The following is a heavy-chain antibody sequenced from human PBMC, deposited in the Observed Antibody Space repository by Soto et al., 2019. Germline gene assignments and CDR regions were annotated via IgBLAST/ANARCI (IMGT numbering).Heavy chain of an antibody. D-gene: IGHD3-22*01. CDR2: IIPIFGTA. Sequence: ASVKVSCKFYGGTFSRYAISWVREAAVRELEWMGGIIPIFGTANYAQKFQGRVTITADESTSTAYMELSSLRSEDTAVYYCARTPYYYDSSGYYRHFDYWGQGTLVTVSS. V-gene: IGHV1-69*13. J-gene: IGHJ4*02. CDR1: GGTFSRYA. CDR3: ARTPYYYDSSGYYRHFDY.